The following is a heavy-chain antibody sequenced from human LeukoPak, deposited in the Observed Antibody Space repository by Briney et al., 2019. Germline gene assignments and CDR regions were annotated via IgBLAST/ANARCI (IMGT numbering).Heavy chain of an antibody. CDR1: GFTFTSYW. CDR3: ARGRTHGY. J-gene: IGHJ4*02. V-gene: IGHV3-7*05. CDR2: INQDGSEK. Sequence: RSGGSLRLSCAASGFTFTSYWMSWVRQSPGKGLVWVANINQDGSEKYYVDSVKGRFTISKDNAKNSVYLQVNSLRAEDTAVCYCARGRTHGYWGQGTLVTVSS.